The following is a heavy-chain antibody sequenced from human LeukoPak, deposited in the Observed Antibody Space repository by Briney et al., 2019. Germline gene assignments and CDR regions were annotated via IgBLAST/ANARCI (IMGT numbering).Heavy chain of an antibody. D-gene: IGHD3-10*01. CDR1: VGSISSSSYY. CDR2: IYYSGST. Sequence: PPETPSLTPAVSVGSISSSSYYWGWIRQPPGKGLEWTRSIYYSGSTYYNPSLKSRVTISVDTSKNQFSLKLSSVTAADTAVYYCARQSADGSRLYYFDYWGQGTLVTVSS. V-gene: IGHV4-39*01. CDR3: ARQSADGSRLYYFDY. J-gene: IGHJ4*02.